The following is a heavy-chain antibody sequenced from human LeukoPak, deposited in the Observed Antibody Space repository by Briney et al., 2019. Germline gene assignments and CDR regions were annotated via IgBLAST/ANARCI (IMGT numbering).Heavy chain of an antibody. Sequence: SETLSLTCAVYGGPFSGYYWSRIRQPPGKGLEWIGEIKDSVSTKYDPSLKSRVTISGDTSKNQFSLKLRSVAAADTAVYYCARALERYYYDSSGYYAPFDYWGQGTLVTVSS. J-gene: IGHJ4*02. CDR1: GGPFSGYY. D-gene: IGHD3-22*01. V-gene: IGHV4-34*01. CDR3: ARALERYYYDSSGYYAPFDY. CDR2: IKDSVST.